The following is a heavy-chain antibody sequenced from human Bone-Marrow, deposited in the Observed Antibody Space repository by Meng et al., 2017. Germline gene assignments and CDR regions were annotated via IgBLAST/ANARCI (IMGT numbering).Heavy chain of an antibody. D-gene: IGHD6-19*01. V-gene: IGHV4-4*03. J-gene: IGHJ4*02. Sequence: QLQDPLPALSIPPGTLSSPSPVSGRPIGLINGWGRVRQPPGKGLEWIGEIYHSGSTNYNPSLKSRVTISVDKSKNQFSLKLSSVTAADTAVYYCARVGGKQWLVRGPLHYYFDYWGQGTLVTVSS. CDR2: IYHSGST. CDR3: ARVGGKQWLVRGPLHYYFDY. CDR1: GRPIGLING.